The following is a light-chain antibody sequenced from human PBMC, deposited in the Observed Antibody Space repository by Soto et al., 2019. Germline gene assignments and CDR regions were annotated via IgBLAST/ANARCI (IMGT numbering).Light chain of an antibody. J-gene: IGLJ1*01. CDR2: GNN. Sequence: QSVLTQPPSVSGAPGQRVTISCTGSSSNIGAGHEVHWYQQHPRTAPKVLIYGNNNRPSGVPDRFSGSKSGTSASLAITGLQAEDEADYYCQSYDSSLSGYVFGTGTKLTVL. CDR1: SSNIGAGHE. CDR3: QSYDSSLSGYV. V-gene: IGLV1-40*01.